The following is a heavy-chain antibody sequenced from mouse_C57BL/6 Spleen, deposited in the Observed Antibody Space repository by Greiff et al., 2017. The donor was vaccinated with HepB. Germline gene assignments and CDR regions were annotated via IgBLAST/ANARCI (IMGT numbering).Heavy chain of an antibody. V-gene: IGHV1-64*01. Sequence: QVQLKQPGAELVKPGASVKLSCKASGYTFTSYWMHWVKQRPGQGLEWIGMIHPNSGSTNYTEKFKSKATLTVDKSSSTAYMQLSSLTSEDSAVYYCARRDGYYPYYAMDYWGQGTSVTVSS. CDR3: ARRDGYYPYYAMDY. CDR2: IHPNSGST. D-gene: IGHD2-3*01. CDR1: GYTFTSYW. J-gene: IGHJ4*01.